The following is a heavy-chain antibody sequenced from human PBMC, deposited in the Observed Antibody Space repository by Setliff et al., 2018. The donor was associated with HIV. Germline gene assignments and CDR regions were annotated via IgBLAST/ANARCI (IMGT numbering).Heavy chain of an antibody. CDR3: AKDGDSGGWCVVSYLDY. CDR2: ISGSGGST. CDR1: GFTFNNYA. J-gene: IGHJ4*02. D-gene: IGHD6-19*01. Sequence: SGGSLRLSCADSGFTFNNYAMSWVRQAPGKGLEWVSTISGSGGSTYYADSVKGRFTITRDNSKNTLYLQMHSLRAEDTALYYCAKDGDSGGWCVVSYLDYWGQGTLVTVS. V-gene: IGHV3-23*01.